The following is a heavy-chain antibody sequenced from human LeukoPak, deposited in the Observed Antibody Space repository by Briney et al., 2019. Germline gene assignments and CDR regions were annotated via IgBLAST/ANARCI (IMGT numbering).Heavy chain of an antibody. CDR1: GYSFISFW. Sequence: GESLKISCKAVGYSFISFWIGWLRQMSGNGLKLLGIIYPDDSDTRYSPSFQGQVTISADRSISTAYLQWGSLKASDTAMYYCARLQSSYSSGPLHFWRQGTPVTVPS. CDR3: ARLQSSYSSGPLHF. CDR2: IYPDDSDT. J-gene: IGHJ4*02. D-gene: IGHD3-22*01. V-gene: IGHV5-51*01.